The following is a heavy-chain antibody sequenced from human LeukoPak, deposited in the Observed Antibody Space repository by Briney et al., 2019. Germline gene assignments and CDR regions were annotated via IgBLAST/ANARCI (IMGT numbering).Heavy chain of an antibody. J-gene: IGHJ6*03. V-gene: IGHV1-46*01. CDR3: ARDSIAAAGGYYYYYYMDV. CDR1: GYTFTSYY. Sequence: GASVKVSCRASGYTFTSYYMHWVRQAPGQGLEWMGIINPSGGSTSYAQKFQGRVTMTRDMSTSTVYMELSSLRSEDTAVYYCARDSIAAAGGYYYYYYMDVWGQGTLVTVSS. D-gene: IGHD6-13*01. CDR2: INPSGGST.